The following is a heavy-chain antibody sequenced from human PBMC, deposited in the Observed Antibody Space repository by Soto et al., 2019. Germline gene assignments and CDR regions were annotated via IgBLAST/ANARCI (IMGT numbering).Heavy chain of an antibody. D-gene: IGHD6-25*01. J-gene: IGHJ4*02. CDR2: MNPNTGNT. Sequence: QEQLVQSGAEVKKPGASVKVSCKTSGYTFSTYDINWGRQAPGQWLEWMGWMNPNTGNTGYAQKLRGRVTLTRNTSISTAYRELMSLKTEDTAVYFCARRKERSGPNYFDYWGQGTLVTVSS. CDR3: ARRKERSGPNYFDY. V-gene: IGHV1-8*01. CDR1: GYTFSTYD.